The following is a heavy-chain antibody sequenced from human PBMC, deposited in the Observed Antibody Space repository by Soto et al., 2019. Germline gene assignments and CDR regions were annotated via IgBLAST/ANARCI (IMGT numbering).Heavy chain of an antibody. J-gene: IGHJ6*02. CDR2: ISYDGSNK. D-gene: IGHD3-10*01. CDR1: GFTFSSYG. Sequence: FLRLSCAASGFTFSSYGMHWVRQAPGKGLEWVAVISYDGSNKYYADSVKGRFTISRDNSKNTLYLQMNSLRAEDTAVYYCAKDGQRIVGVRGVYQYYYYGMDVWGQGTTVTVSS. CDR3: AKDGQRIVGVRGVYQYYYYGMDV. V-gene: IGHV3-30*18.